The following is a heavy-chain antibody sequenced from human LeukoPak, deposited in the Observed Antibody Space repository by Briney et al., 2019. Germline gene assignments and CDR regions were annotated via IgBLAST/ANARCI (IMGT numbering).Heavy chain of an antibody. CDR1: GGSISSSSYY. CDR2: IHYSGST. D-gene: IGHD1-26*01. V-gene: IGHV4-39*07. J-gene: IGHJ5*02. Sequence: PSETLSLTCTVSGGSISSSSYYWGWIRQPPGKGLEWIGSIHYSGSTNYNPSLKSRVTISVDTSKNQVSLKLSSVTAADTAVYYCARGIIVGATWGENDNWFDPWGQGTLVTVSS. CDR3: ARGIIVGATWGENDNWFDP.